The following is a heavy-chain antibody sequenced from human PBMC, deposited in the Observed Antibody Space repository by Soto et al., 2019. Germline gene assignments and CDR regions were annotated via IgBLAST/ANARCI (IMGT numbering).Heavy chain of an antibody. V-gene: IGHV4-39*01. CDR2: IYYSGST. J-gene: IGHJ4*02. D-gene: IGHD2-15*01. CDR3: ARHNIVVVVAATDDFDY. Sequence: SETLSLTCTVFGGSISSISYYWGWIRQPPGKGLEWIGSIYYSGSTYYNPSLKSRATISVDTSKNQFSLKLSSVTAADTAVYYCARHNIVVVVAATDDFDYWGQGTLVTVSS. CDR1: GGSISSISYY.